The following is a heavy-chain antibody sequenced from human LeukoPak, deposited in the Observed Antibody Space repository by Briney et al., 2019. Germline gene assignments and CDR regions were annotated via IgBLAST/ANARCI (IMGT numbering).Heavy chain of an antibody. D-gene: IGHD3-10*01. J-gene: IGHJ3*02. Sequence: KSSETLSLTCTVSGGSIRSYYWSWIRQPPGKGLEWIGYIYFSGSTNYNPSLKSRVTISIDTSKNQFSLKLSSVTAADTAVYYCARREFGDLGAFDIWGQGTMVTVSS. V-gene: IGHV4-59*08. CDR2: IYFSGST. CDR1: GGSIRSYY. CDR3: ARREFGDLGAFDI.